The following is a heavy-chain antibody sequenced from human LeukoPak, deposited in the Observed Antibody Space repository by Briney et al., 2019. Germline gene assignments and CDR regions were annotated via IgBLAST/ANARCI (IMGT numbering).Heavy chain of an antibody. J-gene: IGHJ1*01. V-gene: IGHV4-4*07. Sequence: SETLSLTCTVSGGSISGYYWSWVRQPAGKGLEWIGRIHTNDGTNFNPSLKSRVPMSLDTSKNQFSLKLTSVTAADTAVYYCARGAATYDFQYWGQGTLVAVSS. CDR3: ARGAATYDFQY. CDR1: GGSISGYY. D-gene: IGHD6-25*01. CDR2: IHTNDGT.